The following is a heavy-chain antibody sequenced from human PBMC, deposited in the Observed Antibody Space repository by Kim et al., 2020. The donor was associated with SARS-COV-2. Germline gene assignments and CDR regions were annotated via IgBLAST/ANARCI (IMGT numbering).Heavy chain of an antibody. CDR1: GGTFSSYA. Sequence: SVKVSCKASGGTFSSYAISWVRQAPGQGLEWMGGIIPIFGTANYAQKFQGRVTITADKSTSTAYMELSSLRSEDTAVYYCATVRGYDILTGAAPYYFDYWGQGTLVTVSS. D-gene: IGHD3-9*01. J-gene: IGHJ4*02. CDR2: IIPIFGTA. CDR3: ATVRGYDILTGAAPYYFDY. V-gene: IGHV1-69*06.